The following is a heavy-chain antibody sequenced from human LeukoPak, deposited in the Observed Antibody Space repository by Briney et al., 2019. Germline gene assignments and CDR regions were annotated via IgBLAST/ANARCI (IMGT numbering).Heavy chain of an antibody. J-gene: IGHJ4*02. Sequence: GVLRLSCAASGFTFSSYAMSWVRQAPGKGLEWVSAISGSGGSTYYADSVKGRFTISRDNSKNTLYLQMNSLRAEDTAVYYCAKNPIVVGTYYFDYWGQGTLVTVSS. CDR2: ISGSGGST. CDR3: AKNPIVVGTYYFDY. CDR1: GFTFSSYA. V-gene: IGHV3-23*01. D-gene: IGHD2-15*01.